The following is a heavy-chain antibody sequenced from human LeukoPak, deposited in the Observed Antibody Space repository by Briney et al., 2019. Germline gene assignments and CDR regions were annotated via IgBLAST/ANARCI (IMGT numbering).Heavy chain of an antibody. CDR2: ISAYNGNT. CDR3: ARAKSVAGQVYYFDY. CDR1: GYTFTSYG. D-gene: IGHD6-19*01. Sequence: ASVKVSCKASGYTFTSYGISWVRQAPGQGLEWMGWISAYNGNTNYAQKLQGRVTMTTDTSTSTAYMELSSLRSEDTAVYYCARAKSVAGQVYYFDYWGQGTLVTVSS. J-gene: IGHJ4*02. V-gene: IGHV1-18*01.